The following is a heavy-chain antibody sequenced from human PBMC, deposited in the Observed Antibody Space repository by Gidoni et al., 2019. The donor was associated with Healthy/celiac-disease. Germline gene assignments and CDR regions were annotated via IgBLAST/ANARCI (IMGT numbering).Heavy chain of an antibody. CDR1: GFTFSSYA. CDR2: ISYDGSNK. J-gene: IGHJ4*02. D-gene: IGHD3-10*01. CDR3: ARDNYGSGSYFDY. V-gene: IGHV3-30-3*01. Sequence: QVQRVESGGGVVQPGRSMRLSCAASGFTFSSYAMHWVRRAPGKGLEWVAVISYDGSNKYYADSVKGRFTISRDNSKNTLYLQMNSLRAEDTAVYYCARDNYGSGSYFDYWGQGTLVTVSS.